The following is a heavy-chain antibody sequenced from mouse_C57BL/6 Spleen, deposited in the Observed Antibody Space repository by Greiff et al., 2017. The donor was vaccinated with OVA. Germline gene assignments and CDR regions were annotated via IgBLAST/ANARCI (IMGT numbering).Heavy chain of an antibody. V-gene: IGHV1-54*01. D-gene: IGHD1-1*01. CDR1: GYAFTNYL. Sequence: QVQLQQSGAELVRPGTSVKVSCKASGYAFTNYLIEWVKQRPGQGLEWIGVINPGSGGTNYNEKFKGKATLTADKSSSTAYMQLSSLTSEDSAVYFCARSSFYYGSSYGFDYWGQGTTRTVSS. J-gene: IGHJ2*01. CDR3: ARSSFYYGSSYGFDY. CDR2: INPGSGGT.